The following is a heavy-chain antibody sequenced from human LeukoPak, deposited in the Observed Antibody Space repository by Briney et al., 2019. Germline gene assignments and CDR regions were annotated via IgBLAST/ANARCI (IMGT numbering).Heavy chain of an antibody. J-gene: IGHJ6*03. D-gene: IGHD3-10*01. CDR2: ISGSASST. V-gene: IGHV3-23*01. Sequence: GGSLRLSCAASGFTFSNYAMSWVRQAPGKGLEWVSAISGSASSTYYADSVKGRFTISRDNSKNTLYLQMNSLRAEDTALYYCARGSHYYGSGSPYYYYMDVWGKGTTVTVSS. CDR3: ARGSHYYGSGSPYYYYMDV. CDR1: GFTFSNYA.